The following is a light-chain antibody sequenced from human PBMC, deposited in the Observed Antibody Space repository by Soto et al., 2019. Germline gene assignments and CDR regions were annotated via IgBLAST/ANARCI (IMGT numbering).Light chain of an antibody. J-gene: IGKJ1*01. Sequence: EIVLTQSPGTLSLFAGERATLSCRATQSVSSNYLAWYQQKPGQAPRLLIYIASRRATGIPARLSGSGSGTDFTPTISRLELDGFAVYYYHEYGTSPWTFGQGTKVDSK. CDR1: QSVSSNY. CDR3: HEYGTSPWT. V-gene: IGKV3-20*01. CDR2: IAS.